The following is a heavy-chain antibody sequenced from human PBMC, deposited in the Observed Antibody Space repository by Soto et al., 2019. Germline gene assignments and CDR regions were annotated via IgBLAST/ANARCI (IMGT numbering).Heavy chain of an antibody. D-gene: IGHD2-2*01. Sequence: ASVKVSCKASGYTFTSYDINWVRQATGQGLEWMGWMNPNSGNTGYAQKFQGRVTMTRNTSISTAYMELSSLRSEDTAVYYCARGPPLYQLLRKNWFDPWGQGTLVTVSS. V-gene: IGHV1-8*01. CDR1: GYTFTSYD. CDR3: ARGPPLYQLLRKNWFDP. CDR2: MNPNSGNT. J-gene: IGHJ5*02.